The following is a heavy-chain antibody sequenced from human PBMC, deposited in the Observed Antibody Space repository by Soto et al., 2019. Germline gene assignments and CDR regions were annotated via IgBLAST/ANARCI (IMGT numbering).Heavy chain of an antibody. Sequence: EVQLVESGGGLVKPGGSLRLSCAASGFTFSSYSMNWVRQAPGKGLEWVSSISSSSSYIYYADSVKGRFTISRDNAKNSLYLQMNSLRAEDTAVYYCARFWVFSVSYYYYMDVWGKGTTVTVSS. D-gene: IGHD3-16*01. J-gene: IGHJ6*03. V-gene: IGHV3-21*01. CDR3: ARFWVFSVSYYYYMDV. CDR1: GFTFSSYS. CDR2: ISSSSSYI.